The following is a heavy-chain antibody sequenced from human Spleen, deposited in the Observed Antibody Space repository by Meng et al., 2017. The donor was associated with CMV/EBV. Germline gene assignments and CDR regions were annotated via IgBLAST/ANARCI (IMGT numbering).Heavy chain of an antibody. Sequence: GGSLRLSCAASGFTVSSNYMSWVRQAPGKGLEWVSVIYSGGSTYYADSVKGRFTIPRDNSKNTLYLQMNSLRAEDTAVYYCARGPYSSSSYYYYYDMDVWGQGTTVTVSS. CDR1: GFTVSSNY. CDR2: IYSGGST. CDR3: ARGPYSSSSYYYYYDMDV. V-gene: IGHV3-66*02. J-gene: IGHJ6*02. D-gene: IGHD6-6*01.